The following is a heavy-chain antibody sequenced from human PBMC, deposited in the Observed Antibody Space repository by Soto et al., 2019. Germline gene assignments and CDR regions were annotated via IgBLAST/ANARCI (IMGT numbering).Heavy chain of an antibody. CDR3: ARAVPGSYYKFDY. Sequence: SETLSLTCTVSGGSISSYCWSWIRQPPGKELEWIGYIYNGGSTNYNPFLKSRVTISLGTSKNQFSLKVSSVTAAVTAVYYCARAVPGSYYKFDYWGQGALVTVSS. D-gene: IGHD3-10*01. J-gene: IGHJ4*02. CDR1: GGSISSYC. V-gene: IGHV4-59*01. CDR2: IYNGGST.